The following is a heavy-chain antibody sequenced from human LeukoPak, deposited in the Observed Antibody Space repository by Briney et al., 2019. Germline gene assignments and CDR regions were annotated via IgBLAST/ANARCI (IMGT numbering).Heavy chain of an antibody. J-gene: IGHJ6*03. V-gene: IGHV1-69*06. CDR3: ARVGPRIAAPENYYYYYYMDV. D-gene: IGHD6-13*01. CDR1: GGTFSSYA. Sequence: GASVKVSCKASGGTFSSYAISWVRQAPGQGLEWMGGIIPIFGTANYAQKFQGRVTITADKSTSTAYMELSSLRSEDTAVYYCARVGPRIAAPENYYYYYYMDVWGKGTTVTVSS. CDR2: IIPIFGTA.